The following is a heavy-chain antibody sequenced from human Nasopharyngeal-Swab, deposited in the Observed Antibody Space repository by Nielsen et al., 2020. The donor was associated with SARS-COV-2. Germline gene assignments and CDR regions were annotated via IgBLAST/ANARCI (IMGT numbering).Heavy chain of an antibody. CDR1: GFTFSTYS. V-gene: IGHV3-48*02. Sequence: GESLKISCAASGFTFSTYSMNWVRQAPGKGLEWVSYISGGSSAIYYADSVKGRFTISRDNAKNSLYQQMNSLRDEDTAVYFCARDPGNSYANMDVWGQGTTVTVSS. CDR2: ISGGSSAI. J-gene: IGHJ6*02. CDR3: ARDPGNSYANMDV. D-gene: IGHD5-18*01.